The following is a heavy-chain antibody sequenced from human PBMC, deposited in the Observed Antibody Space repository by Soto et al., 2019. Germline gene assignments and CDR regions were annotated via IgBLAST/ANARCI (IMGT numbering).Heavy chain of an antibody. CDR3: AKKGLGSLATYCSTGDGHYAFEI. CDR1: GFTFGNYA. J-gene: IGHJ3*02. V-gene: IGHV3-23*01. Sequence: EVQLLESGGGLVQPGGSLRLSCAASGFTFGNYAMIWVRQAPGKGLAWVSTISGGGDGTYYADSVRGRFTISRENSRNTVYLQMNSLRAEDTAGYYCAKKGLGSLATYCSTGDGHYAFEIWGQGTMVTGAS. CDR2: ISGGGDGT. D-gene: IGHD2-8*01.